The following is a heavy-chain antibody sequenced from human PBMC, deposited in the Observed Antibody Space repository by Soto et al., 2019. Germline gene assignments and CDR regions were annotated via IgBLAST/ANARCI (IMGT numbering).Heavy chain of an antibody. Sequence: ASVKVSCKVPGYTLTELSMHWVRQAPGKGLEWMGGFDPEDGETIYAQKFQGRVTMTEDTSTDTAYMELSSLRSEDTAVYYCATDPKDSSFYGYWXQGTLVTVSS. D-gene: IGHD6-6*01. V-gene: IGHV1-24*01. CDR3: ATDPKDSSFYGY. J-gene: IGHJ4*02. CDR2: FDPEDGET. CDR1: GYTLTELS.